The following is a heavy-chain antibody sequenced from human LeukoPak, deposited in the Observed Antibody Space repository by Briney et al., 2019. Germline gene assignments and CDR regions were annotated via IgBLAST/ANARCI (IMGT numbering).Heavy chain of an antibody. J-gene: IGHJ5*02. CDR1: GGTFSSYT. Sequence: SVKVSCKASGGTFSSYTISWVRQAPGQGLVWMGRIIPILGIANYAQKFQGRVTITADKSTSTAYMELSSLRSEDTAVYYCARVATVTGLRVDNWFDPWGQGTLVTVSS. V-gene: IGHV1-69*02. CDR3: ARVATVTGLRVDNWFDP. CDR2: IIPILGIA. D-gene: IGHD4-17*01.